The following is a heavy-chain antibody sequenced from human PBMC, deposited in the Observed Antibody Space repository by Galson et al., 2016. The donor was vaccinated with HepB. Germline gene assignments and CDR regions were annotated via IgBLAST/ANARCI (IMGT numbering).Heavy chain of an antibody. CDR2: IKPSGGNT. CDR1: GYTFNTYN. CDR3: ARELDHSFYFDY. V-gene: IGHV1-46*02. J-gene: IGHJ4*02. D-gene: IGHD1-14*01. Sequence: SVKVSCKASGYTFNTYNMHWVRQAPGQALEWMGIIKPSGGNTIYAQKFRDRITMTRDTSTSTVYMELISLRSEDTAVYYCARELDHSFYFDYWGQGTLLTVSS.